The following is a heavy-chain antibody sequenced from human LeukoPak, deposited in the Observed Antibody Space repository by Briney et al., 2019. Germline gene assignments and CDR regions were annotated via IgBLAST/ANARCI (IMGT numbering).Heavy chain of an antibody. D-gene: IGHD3-22*01. J-gene: IGHJ2*01. V-gene: IGHV4-59*13. Sequence: PSETLSLTCTVSGDSISNYYWSWVRQPPGKGLEWIGYIYYSGSTNYNPSLKSRVTISIDTSKNQFSLKLSSVTAADTAVYYCARSGDGDRSPLGDWFFDLWGRGTLVTVSS. CDR1: GDSISNYY. CDR3: ARSGDGDRSPLGDWFFDL. CDR2: IYYSGST.